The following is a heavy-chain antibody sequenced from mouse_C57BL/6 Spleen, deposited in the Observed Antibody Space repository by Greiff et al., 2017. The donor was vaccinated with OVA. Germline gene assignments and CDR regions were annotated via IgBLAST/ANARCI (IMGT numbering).Heavy chain of an antibody. CDR2: LRSGGST. Sequence: QVQLQQSGPGLVQPSQSLSITCTVSGSLLTSFGVPWVRQSSGKGLEWLGVLRSGGSTDYNTAFIFRLSISKDNSKSQFFFKMNSLQADDTAIYYCARVGRDYAMGYWGQGTSVTVSS. D-gene: IGHD3-1*01. CDR1: GSLLTSFG. J-gene: IGHJ4*01. V-gene: IGHV2-2*01. CDR3: ARVGRDYAMGY.